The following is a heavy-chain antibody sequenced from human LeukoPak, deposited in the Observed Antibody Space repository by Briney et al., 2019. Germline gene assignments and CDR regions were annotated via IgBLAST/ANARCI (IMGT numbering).Heavy chain of an antibody. V-gene: IGHV4-4*02. CDR3: ARYFGGYNYFDY. CDR1: GGSISGTNW. D-gene: IGHD2-21*01. CDR2: IYYSGST. Sequence: SETLSLTCGVSGGSISGTNWWSWVRQPPGQGLEWIGYIYYSGSTNYNPSLKSRVTISVDTSKNQFSLKLTSVTAADTAVYYCARYFGGYNYFDYWGQGTLVTVSS. J-gene: IGHJ4*02.